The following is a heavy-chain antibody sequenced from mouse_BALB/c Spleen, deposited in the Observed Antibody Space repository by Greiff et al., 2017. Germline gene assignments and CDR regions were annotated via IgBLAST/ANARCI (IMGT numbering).Heavy chain of an antibody. D-gene: IGHD2-4*01. J-gene: IGHJ3*01. CDR1: GFNIKDYY. CDR3: APYDYDVWFAY. V-gene: IGHV14-4*02. Sequence: VQLQQSGAELVRSGASVKLSCTASGFNIKDYYMHWVKQRPEQGLEWIGWIDPENGDTEYAPKFQGKATMTADTSSNTAYLQLSSLTSEDTAVYYCAPYDYDVWFAYWGQGTLVTVSA. CDR2: IDPENGDT.